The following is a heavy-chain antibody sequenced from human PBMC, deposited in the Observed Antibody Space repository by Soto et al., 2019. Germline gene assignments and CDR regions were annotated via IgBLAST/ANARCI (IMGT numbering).Heavy chain of an antibody. CDR3: ARDLGWGIDA. Sequence: GASEEVSCKASGSPFTSYGISWVRQAPGQGLEWMGWISAYNGNTNYAQKLQGRVTMTTDTSTSAAYMELRPLRSHDTAVYYCARDLGWGIDAVGQGTTVNVCS. J-gene: IGHJ6*02. V-gene: IGHV1-18*01. D-gene: IGHD6-19*01. CDR2: ISAYNGNT. CDR1: GSPFTSYG.